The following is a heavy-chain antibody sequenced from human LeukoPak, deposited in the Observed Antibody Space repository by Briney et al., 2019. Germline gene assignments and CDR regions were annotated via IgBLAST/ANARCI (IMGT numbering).Heavy chain of an antibody. V-gene: IGHV1-69*06. J-gene: IGHJ3*02. CDR1: GYTFTGYY. D-gene: IGHD6-13*01. CDR2: IIPIFGTA. CDR3: AVKPGNIAAAGTSGAFDI. Sequence: SVKVSCKASGYTFTGYYMHWVRQAPGQGLEWMGGIIPIFGTANYAQKFQGRVTITADKSTSTAYMELSSLRSEDTAVYYCAVKPGNIAAAGTSGAFDIWGQGTMVTVSS.